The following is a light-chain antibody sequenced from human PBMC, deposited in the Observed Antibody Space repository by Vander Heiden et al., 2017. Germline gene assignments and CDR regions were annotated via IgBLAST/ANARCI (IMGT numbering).Light chain of an antibody. CDR2: GAS. CDR1: QSVSSSY. V-gene: IGKV3-20*01. Sequence: EIVFTQSPGTLSLSPGERATLSCRASQSVSSSYLAWYQQKPGQAPRLLIYGASSRATGIPDRFSGSGYGTDFTLTISRLEPEDFAVYYCQQDGSSQWTFGQGTKVEIK. CDR3: QQDGSSQWT. J-gene: IGKJ1*01.